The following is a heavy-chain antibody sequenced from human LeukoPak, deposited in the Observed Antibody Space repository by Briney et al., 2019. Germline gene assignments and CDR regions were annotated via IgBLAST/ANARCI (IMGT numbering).Heavy chain of an antibody. CDR3: ARGSSSSWYQFDY. V-gene: IGHV3-7*01. CDR1: GFIFSSYW. D-gene: IGHD6-13*01. Sequence: GGSLRLSCSASGFIFSSYWMSWVRQAPGKGLEWVANIKQDGSEKYYEDSVKGRFTISRDNAKNSLYLQMNSLRAEDTAVYYCARGSSSSWYQFDYWGQGTLVTVSS. CDR2: IKQDGSEK. J-gene: IGHJ4*02.